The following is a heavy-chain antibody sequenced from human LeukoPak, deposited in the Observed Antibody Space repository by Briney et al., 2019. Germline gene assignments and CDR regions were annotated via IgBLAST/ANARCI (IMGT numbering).Heavy chain of an antibody. CDR3: ARHPNPERGPQLVRDYYYYYGMDV. Sequence: GESLKISCKGSGYGFSNHWIAWVRQMPGKGLEWMGVIYPGDSDTTYSPSFQGQVTISADKSISTAYLQWSSLKASDTAMYYCARHPNPERGPQLVRDYYYYYGMDVWGQGTTVTVSS. CDR2: IYPGDSDT. D-gene: IGHD6-13*01. CDR1: GYGFSNHW. V-gene: IGHV5-51*01. J-gene: IGHJ6*02.